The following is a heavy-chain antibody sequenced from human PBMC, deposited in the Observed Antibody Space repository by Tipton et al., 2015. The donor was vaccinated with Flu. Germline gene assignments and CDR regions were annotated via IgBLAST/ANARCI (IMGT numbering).Heavy chain of an antibody. CDR3: ARGQDAYKQGH. D-gene: IGHD5-24*01. Sequence: TLSLTCTVYGESFSGSHWSWIRQPPGRGLEWIGEICPDGSSANNASLKSRVTISIDTSKNQFTLKLSPVTAADTGVYFCARGQDAYKQGHWGQGTLVTVSS. J-gene: IGHJ4*02. V-gene: IGHV4-34*01. CDR1: GESFSGSH. CDR2: ICPDGSS.